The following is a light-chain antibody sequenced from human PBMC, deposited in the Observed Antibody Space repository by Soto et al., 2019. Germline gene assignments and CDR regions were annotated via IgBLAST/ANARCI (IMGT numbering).Light chain of an antibody. CDR1: QTIGSY. CDR3: QQSYNTPRYT. Sequence: DIRMSQSPSSLSASVGDRVTITCRASQTIGSYGNWYQQKPGKAPKLLIYAASTLQSGVPSRFSGSASGADFTLTITSLQPEDFATYYCQQSYNTPRYTFGQGTKLEIK. V-gene: IGKV1-39*01. CDR2: AAS. J-gene: IGKJ2*01.